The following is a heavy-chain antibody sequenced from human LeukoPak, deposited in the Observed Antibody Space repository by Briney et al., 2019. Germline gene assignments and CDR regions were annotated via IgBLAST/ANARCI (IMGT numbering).Heavy chain of an antibody. Sequence: GGSLRLSCAASGFSLSSNWMHWTRQVPGKGLVWVSHINPDGSNIKYADSVKGRFTISRDNAKNTVYLQMNSLRAEDTAVYYCARPPHAYGFDMWGQGTMVTVSS. CDR3: ARPPHAYGFDM. V-gene: IGHV3-74*01. J-gene: IGHJ3*02. CDR2: INPDGSNI. CDR1: GFSLSSNW.